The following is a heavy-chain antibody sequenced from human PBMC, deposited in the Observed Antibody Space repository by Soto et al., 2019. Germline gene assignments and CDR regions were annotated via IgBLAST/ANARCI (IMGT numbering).Heavy chain of an antibody. Sequence: GSGPTLVNPTQTLTLTCTFSGFSRRTSGMRVSWIRQPPGKALEWLARIDWDDDKFYSTSLRTRLTISKDTSKNQVVLSMTNMDPVDTATYYCAKTGTDGSWFDPWGQGTLVTVSS. CDR2: IDWDDDK. V-gene: IGHV2-70*04. D-gene: IGHD1-1*01. CDR1: GFSRRTSGMR. CDR3: AKTGTDGSWFDP. J-gene: IGHJ5*02.